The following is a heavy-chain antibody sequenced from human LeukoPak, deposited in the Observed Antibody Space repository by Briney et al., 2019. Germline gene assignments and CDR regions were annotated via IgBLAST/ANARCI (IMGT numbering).Heavy chain of an antibody. J-gene: IGHJ5*02. CDR2: IYTSGST. CDR1: GGSISSGSYY. D-gene: IGHD4-11*01. CDR3: ARALTTVTFNWFDP. V-gene: IGHV4-61*02. Sequence: PSETLSLTCAVSGGSISSGSYYWSWIRQPAGKGLEWIGRIYTSGSTNYNPSLKSRVTISVDTSKNQFSLKLSSVTAADTAVYYCARALTTVTFNWFDPWGQGTLVTVSS.